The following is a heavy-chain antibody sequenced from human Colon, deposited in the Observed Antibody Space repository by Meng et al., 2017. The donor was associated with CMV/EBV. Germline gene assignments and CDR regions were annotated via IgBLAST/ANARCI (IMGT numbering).Heavy chain of an antibody. CDR3: ARDQRITIFGVVIGSPKYFDY. CDR2: ISAYNGNT. D-gene: IGHD3-3*01. CDR1: GYTFTSYG. V-gene: IGHV1-18*01. J-gene: IGHJ4*02. Sequence: ASVKVSCKASGYTFTSYGSSWVRQPPGQGLEGMGWISAYNGNTNYAQNLQGRVTMTTDTSTSTAYMELRSLRSDDTAVYYCARDQRITIFGVVIGSPKYFDYWGQGTLVTVSS.